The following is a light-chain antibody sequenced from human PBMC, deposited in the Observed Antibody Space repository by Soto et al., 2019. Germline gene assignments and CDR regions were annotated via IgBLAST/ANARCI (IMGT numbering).Light chain of an antibody. Sequence: QSALTQPASASGSPGQSVTISCTGTISDVGAYNYVSWYQQHPGKAPKLMIYEVTKRPSGVPARFSGSKSGNTASLTVSGLQAEDEADYYCTSHAGLNAWYVFGTGTKVTVL. V-gene: IGLV2-8*01. CDR3: TSHAGLNAWYV. CDR2: EVT. J-gene: IGLJ1*01. CDR1: ISDVGAYNY.